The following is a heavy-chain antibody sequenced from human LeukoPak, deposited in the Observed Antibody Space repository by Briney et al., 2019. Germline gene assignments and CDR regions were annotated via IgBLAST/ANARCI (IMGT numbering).Heavy chain of an antibody. Sequence: ASVKVSCKASGGTFSSYAISWVRQAPGQGLEWMGRIIPILGIANYAQKFQGRVTITADKSTSTAYMELSSLRSEDTAVYYCARDKLSSTGSDIWGQGTMVTVSS. CDR3: ARDKLSSTGSDI. V-gene: IGHV1-69*04. CDR2: IIPILGIA. J-gene: IGHJ3*02. CDR1: GGTFSSYA. D-gene: IGHD1-1*01.